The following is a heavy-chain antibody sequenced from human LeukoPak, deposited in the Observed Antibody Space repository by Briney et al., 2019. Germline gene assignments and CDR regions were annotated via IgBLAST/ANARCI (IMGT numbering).Heavy chain of an antibody. Sequence: PSETLSLTCTVSGASVSSGGYYWSWIRQPPGKGLEWIGYIYYSGSTNFNPSLKSRVTISVDTSKNQFSLKVSSVTAADTAVYYCARRGGSGRSWDYWGQGTLVTVSS. D-gene: IGHD3-10*01. J-gene: IGHJ4*02. CDR3: ARRGGSGRSWDY. CDR2: IYYSGST. CDR1: GASVSSGGYY. V-gene: IGHV4-61*08.